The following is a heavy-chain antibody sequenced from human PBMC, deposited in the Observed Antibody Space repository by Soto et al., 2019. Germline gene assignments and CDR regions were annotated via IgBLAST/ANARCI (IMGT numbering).Heavy chain of an antibody. CDR3: AKVSGDYYDSSADY. D-gene: IGHD3-22*01. Sequence: EVQLLESGGGLVQPGGSLRLSCAASGFTFSSYAMSWVRQAPGKGLEWVSAISGSGGSTYYADSVKGRFTISRDNSKNTLYLQMNGLRAEDTAVYYCAKVSGDYYDSSADYWGQGTLVTVSS. CDR1: GFTFSSYA. V-gene: IGHV3-23*01. J-gene: IGHJ4*02. CDR2: ISGSGGST.